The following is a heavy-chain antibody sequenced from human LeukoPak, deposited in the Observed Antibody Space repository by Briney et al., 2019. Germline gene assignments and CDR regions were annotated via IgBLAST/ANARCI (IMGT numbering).Heavy chain of an antibody. CDR1: GYSFTSYW. CDR3: ARHAAYYGSGSYYYGWFDP. V-gene: IGHV5-51*01. CDR2: IYPGDSDT. J-gene: IGHJ5*02. D-gene: IGHD3-10*01. Sequence: GESLKISCKGSGYSFTSYWIGWVRQMPGKGLEWMGIIYPGDSDTRYSPSFQGQVTISADKSISTAYLQWSSLKASDTAMYYCARHAAYYGSGSYYYGWFDPWGQGTLVTVS.